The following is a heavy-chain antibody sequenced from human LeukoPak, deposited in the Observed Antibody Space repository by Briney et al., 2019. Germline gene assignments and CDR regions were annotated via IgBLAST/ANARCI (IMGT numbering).Heavy chain of an antibody. CDR3: ARDAKYCGGDCAGY. J-gene: IGHJ4*02. Sequence: SETLSLTCTVSGYSISSGYYWGWIRQPPGKGLEWIGSIYHSGSTYYNPSLKSRVTISVDTSKNQFSLKLSSVTAADTTVYYCARDAKYCGGDCAGYWGQGTLVTVSS. CDR2: IYHSGST. CDR1: GYSISSGYY. D-gene: IGHD2-21*02. V-gene: IGHV4-38-2*02.